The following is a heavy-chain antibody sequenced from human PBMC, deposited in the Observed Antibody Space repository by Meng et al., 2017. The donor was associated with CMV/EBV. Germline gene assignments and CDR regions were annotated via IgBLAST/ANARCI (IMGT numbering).Heavy chain of an antibody. Sequence: SVKVSCKASGYRFITSDIMWVRQAPGQGLEWMGWISPYNGKRNYAQKIEGRVTLTTDTSTSTAFMELTNLRSDDTAVYYCARSLDTWGSPYYWGQGTLVTVSS. CDR1: GYRFITSD. J-gene: IGHJ4*02. CDR2: ISPYNGKR. CDR3: ARSLDTWGSPYY. V-gene: IGHV1-18*01. D-gene: IGHD1-26*01.